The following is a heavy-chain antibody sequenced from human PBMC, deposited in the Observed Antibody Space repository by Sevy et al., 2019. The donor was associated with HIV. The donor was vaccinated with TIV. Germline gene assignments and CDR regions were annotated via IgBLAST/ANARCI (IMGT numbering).Heavy chain of an antibody. D-gene: IGHD4-17*01. Sequence: SETLSLTCTVSGGSISSSGYYWGWIRQPPGKGLAWIGSISYSGSTYYSPSLKSRVTISVDTSKNQFSLNLSSVTAADTAVFYCARHPYGDYTNYLDPWGQGTLVTVSS. CDR3: ARHPYGDYTNYLDP. J-gene: IGHJ5*02. V-gene: IGHV4-39*01. CDR1: GGSISSSGYY. CDR2: ISYSGST.